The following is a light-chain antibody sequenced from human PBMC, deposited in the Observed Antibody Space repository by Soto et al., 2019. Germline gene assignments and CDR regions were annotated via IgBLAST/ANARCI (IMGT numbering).Light chain of an antibody. Sequence: QSVLTQPPSASGSPGQSVTISCTGTSSDVGGYDYVSWYQQHPGKAPKLIIFEVNKWPSGVPDRFSGSKSGNTASLTVSGLRAEDEADYYCSSYGGSNNLVFGGGTKLTVL. V-gene: IGLV2-8*01. J-gene: IGLJ3*02. CDR3: SSYGGSNNLV. CDR2: EVN. CDR1: SSDVGGYDY.